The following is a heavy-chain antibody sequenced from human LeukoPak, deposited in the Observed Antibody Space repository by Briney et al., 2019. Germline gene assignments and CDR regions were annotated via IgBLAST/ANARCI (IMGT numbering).Heavy chain of an antibody. CDR2: INPNSGGT. CDR1: GYSFTDYY. D-gene: IGHD3-10*01. CDR3: ARQEGRAFDI. Sequence: ASVKVSCKASGYSFTDYYMYWVRQAPGQGLEWMGWINPNSGGTNYAQKFQGRVTMTRDTSISTAYMELTRLRSDDTAVYYCARQEGRAFDIWGQGTMVTVSS. J-gene: IGHJ3*02. V-gene: IGHV1-2*02.